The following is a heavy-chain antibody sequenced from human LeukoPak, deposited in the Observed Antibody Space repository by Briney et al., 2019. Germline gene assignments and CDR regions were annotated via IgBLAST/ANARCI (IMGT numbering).Heavy chain of an antibody. CDR1: GFTFSSYG. Sequence: GGSLRLSCAASGFTFSSYGVHWVRQAPGKGLEWVAVISYDGSNKYYADSVKGRFTISRDNSKNTLYLQMNSLRAEDTAVYYCARDLPSGGYAAYWGQGTLVTVSS. V-gene: IGHV3-30*03. CDR2: ISYDGSNK. J-gene: IGHJ4*02. CDR3: ARDLPSGGYAAY. D-gene: IGHD2-15*01.